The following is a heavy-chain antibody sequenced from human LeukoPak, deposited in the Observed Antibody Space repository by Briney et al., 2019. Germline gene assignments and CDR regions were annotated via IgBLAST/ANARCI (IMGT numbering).Heavy chain of an antibody. CDR3: ARDNSLVGATLSFDY. J-gene: IGHJ4*02. V-gene: IGHV3-43D*03. D-gene: IGHD1-26*01. Sequence: GGSLRLSCAASGFTFGDFAMHWVRQAPGKGLEWVSLISWDGGSTYYADSVKGRFTISRDNSKNSLYLQMNSLRAEDTALYYCARDNSLVGATLSFDYWGQGTLVTVSS. CDR1: GFTFGDFA. CDR2: ISWDGGST.